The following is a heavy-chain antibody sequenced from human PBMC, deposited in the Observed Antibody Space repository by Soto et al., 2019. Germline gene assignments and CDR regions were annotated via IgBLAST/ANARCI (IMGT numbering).Heavy chain of an antibody. Sequence: ASVKVSCKASGGTFSSYTISWVRQAPGQGLEWMGRIIPILGIANYAQKFQGRVTITADKSTSTAYMELSSLRSEDTAVYYCARGIAVAGGHYGMDVWGQGTTVTVSS. CDR1: GGTFSSYT. CDR2: IIPILGIA. J-gene: IGHJ6*02. V-gene: IGHV1-69*02. D-gene: IGHD6-19*01. CDR3: ARGIAVAGGHYGMDV.